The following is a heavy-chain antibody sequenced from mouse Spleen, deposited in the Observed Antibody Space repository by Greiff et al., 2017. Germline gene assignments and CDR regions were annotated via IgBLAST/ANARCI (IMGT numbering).Heavy chain of an antibody. D-gene: IGHD2-12*01. V-gene: IGHV1-72*01. J-gene: IGHJ4*01. Sequence: VQLQQPGAELVKPGASVKLSCKASGYTFTSYWMHWVKQRPGRGLEWIGRIDPNSGGTKYNEKFKSKATLTVDKPSSTAYMQLSSLTSEDSAVYYCASYSYYSYDVNYAMDYWGQGTSVTVSS. CDR1: GYTFTSYW. CDR2: IDPNSGGT. CDR3: ASYSYYSYDVNYAMDY.